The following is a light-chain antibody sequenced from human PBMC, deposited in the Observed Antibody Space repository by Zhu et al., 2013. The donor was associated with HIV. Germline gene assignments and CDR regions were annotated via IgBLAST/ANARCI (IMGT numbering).Light chain of an antibody. V-gene: IGLV1-44*01. CDR3: ATWDDSLDGVL. CDR2: NND. Sequence: QSVLTQPPSASGTPGQRVVISCSGSSSNIGSYTVNWYLQVSGTAPKVVIYNNDQRPSGVPDRFSGSKSGTSASLAISGLQSEDEADYYCATWDDSLDGVLFGGGTKLTVL. J-gene: IGLJ2*01. CDR1: SSNIGSYT.